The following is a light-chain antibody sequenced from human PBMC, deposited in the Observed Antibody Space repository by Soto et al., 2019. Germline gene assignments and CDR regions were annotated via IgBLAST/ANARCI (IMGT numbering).Light chain of an antibody. CDR2: GAY. CDR1: QSVSSN. Sequence: EIVMTQSPATLSVSPGERATLSCRASQSVSSNLAWYQQRPGQAPRLLIYGAYTRATGIPANFSGSGSGTEFTRSISSLQSEDFAVYSCQQYSNWPPTFGPGTKVDVK. J-gene: IGKJ3*01. CDR3: QQYSNWPPT. V-gene: IGKV3-15*01.